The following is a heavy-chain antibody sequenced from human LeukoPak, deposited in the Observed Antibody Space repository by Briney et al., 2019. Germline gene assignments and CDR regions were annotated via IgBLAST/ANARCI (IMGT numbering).Heavy chain of an antibody. V-gene: IGHV5-51*01. Sequence: GESLKISCKGSGYSFTSYWIGWVRQMPGKGLEWMGFIYPDNFDTRYSPSFQGQVTISADKSISTAYVQWSSLKASDTAMYYCARRVSTGSWFSHAFDIWGRGTLVFVSS. CDR1: GYSFTSYW. J-gene: IGHJ3*02. CDR3: ARRVSTGSWFSHAFDI. D-gene: IGHD1-26*01. CDR2: IYPDNFDT.